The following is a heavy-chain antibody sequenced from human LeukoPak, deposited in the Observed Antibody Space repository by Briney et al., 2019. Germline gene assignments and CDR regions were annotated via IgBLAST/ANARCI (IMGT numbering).Heavy chain of an antibody. D-gene: IGHD6-19*01. CDR3: ARHEYSSGWYGYFDL. J-gene: IGHJ2*01. CDR1: GYSFTSYW. V-gene: IGHV5-51*01. CDR2: IYPGDSDT. Sequence: PGESLKISCKGSGYSFTSYWIGWVRQMPGKGLEWMGIIYPGDSDTRYSPSFQGQVTISADKSISTAYLQWSSLKASDTAMYYCARHEYSSGWYGYFDLWGRGTLVTLSS.